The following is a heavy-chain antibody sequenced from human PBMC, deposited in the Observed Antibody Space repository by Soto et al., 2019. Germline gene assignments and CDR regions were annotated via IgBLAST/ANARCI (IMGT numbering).Heavy chain of an antibody. Sequence: QVQLVESGGGVVQPGRSLRLSCAASGFTFSSYAMHWVRQAPGKGLEWVAVISYDGSNKYYADSVKGRFTISRDNSNNTLYMQMNSLRAEDTAVYYSARVSAVAGTSFDYWGQGTLVTVYS. CDR3: ARVSAVAGTSFDY. J-gene: IGHJ4*02. D-gene: IGHD6-19*01. V-gene: IGHV3-30-3*01. CDR1: GFTFSSYA. CDR2: ISYDGSNK.